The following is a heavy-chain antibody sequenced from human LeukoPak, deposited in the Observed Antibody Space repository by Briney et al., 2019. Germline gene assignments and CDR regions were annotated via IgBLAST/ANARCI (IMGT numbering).Heavy chain of an antibody. J-gene: IGHJ4*02. CDR2: ISADGNI. Sequence: KSGGSLRLSCAASGFTFSTYAMSWVRQAPGKGLEWVSAISADGNIYYADSVKGRFTISRDNSKNTLHLQMNSLRAEDTALYYCAKRSIAFDYWGQGTLVTVSS. D-gene: IGHD2-21*01. V-gene: IGHV3-23*01. CDR3: AKRSIAFDY. CDR1: GFTFSTYA.